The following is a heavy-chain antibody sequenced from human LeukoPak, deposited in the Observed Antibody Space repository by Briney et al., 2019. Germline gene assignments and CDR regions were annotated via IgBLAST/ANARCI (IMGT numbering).Heavy chain of an antibody. CDR3: ARELTVLGVASDY. Sequence: GGSLRLSCVASGFTFSSYTMNWVRQAPGKGLEWVSSISSGRGSYIYYADSVKGRFTISRDNAETSLYLQMNSLRADDTAVYYCARELTVLGVASDYWGQGTLVTVSS. CDR1: GFTFSSYT. CDR2: ISSGRGSYI. J-gene: IGHJ4*02. V-gene: IGHV3-21*01. D-gene: IGHD3-3*01.